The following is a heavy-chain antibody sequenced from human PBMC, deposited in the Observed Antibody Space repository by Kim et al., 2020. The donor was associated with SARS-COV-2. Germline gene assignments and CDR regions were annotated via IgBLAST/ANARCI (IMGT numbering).Heavy chain of an antibody. CDR2: GTA. Sequence: GTANYAQKFQGRVTSTADKSTSTAYMELGSLGSEDTAVYYCAARKQQLDFWGQGTLVTVSS. D-gene: IGHD6-13*01. V-gene: IGHV1-69*06. CDR3: AARKQQLDF. J-gene: IGHJ4*02.